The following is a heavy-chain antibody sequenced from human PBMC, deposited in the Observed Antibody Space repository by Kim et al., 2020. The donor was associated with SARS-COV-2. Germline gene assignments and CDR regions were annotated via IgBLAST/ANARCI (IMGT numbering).Heavy chain of an antibody. CDR3: AKSGDGGSTNYFDY. V-gene: IGHV3-30*02. Sequence: ADPLKGRFTISRDNSKTTLYLQMNSLRAEDTAVYYCAKSGDGGSTNYFDYWGQGTLVTVSS. D-gene: IGHD2-21*02. J-gene: IGHJ4*02.